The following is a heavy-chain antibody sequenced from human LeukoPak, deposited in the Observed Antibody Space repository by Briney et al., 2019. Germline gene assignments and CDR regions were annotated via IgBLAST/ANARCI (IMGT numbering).Heavy chain of an antibody. J-gene: IGHJ6*02. V-gene: IGHV3-23*01. Sequence: GGSLRLSCTASGFTFDIYAMSWVRQAPGKGLEWVSSITGSGGSTYYADSVKGRFTISRDNSKNTLYLQMNSLRAEDTAVYYCAKDLAPNYYGMDVWGQGTTVTVSS. CDR2: ITGSGGST. CDR1: GFTFDIYA. CDR3: AKDLAPNYYGMDV.